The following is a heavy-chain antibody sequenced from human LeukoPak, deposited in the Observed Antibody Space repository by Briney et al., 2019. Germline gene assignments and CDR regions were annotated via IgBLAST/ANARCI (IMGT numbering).Heavy chain of an antibody. J-gene: IGHJ4*02. CDR2: IYYSGGT. CDR1: GGSISSGGYY. D-gene: IGHD3-22*01. CDR3: ARGVGITMIPQLDY. V-gene: IGHV4-31*03. Sequence: SETLSLTCTVSGGSISSGGYYWSWIRQHPGKGLEWIGYIYYSGGTYYNPSLKSRVTISVDTSKNQFSLKLSSVTAADTAVYYCARGVGITMIPQLDYWGQGTLVTVSS.